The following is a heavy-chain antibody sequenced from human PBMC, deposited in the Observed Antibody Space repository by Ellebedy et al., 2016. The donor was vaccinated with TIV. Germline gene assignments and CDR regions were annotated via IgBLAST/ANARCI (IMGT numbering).Heavy chain of an antibody. CDR3: ARVGFGNGFDY. V-gene: IGHV1-18*01. J-gene: IGHJ4*02. CDR2: FSAYNGNT. Sequence: AASVKVSCKASGYTFRNYGLSWVRQAPGQGLEWMGWFSAYNGNTKYAQKFQGRVTMTTDTSTRTAYMELRSLRSDDTAMYHCARVGFGNGFDYWGQGTLVTVSS. CDR1: GYTFRNYG. D-gene: IGHD3-3*01.